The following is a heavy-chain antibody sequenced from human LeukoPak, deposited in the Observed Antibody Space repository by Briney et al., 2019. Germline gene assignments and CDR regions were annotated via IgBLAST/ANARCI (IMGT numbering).Heavy chain of an antibody. J-gene: IGHJ4*02. CDR1: GYTLTELS. CDR2: FDPEDGET. V-gene: IGHV1-24*01. CDR3: ATGFIMITFGGVIVTSDY. Sequence: ASVKVSCKVSGYTLTELSMHWVRQAPGKGLEWMGGFDPEDGETIYAQKFQGRVTMTEDTSTDTAYMELSSLRSEDTAVCYCATGFIMITFGGVIVTSDYWGQGTLVTVSS. D-gene: IGHD3-16*02.